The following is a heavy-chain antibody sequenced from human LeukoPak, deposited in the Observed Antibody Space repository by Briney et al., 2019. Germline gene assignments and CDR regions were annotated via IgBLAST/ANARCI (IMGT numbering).Heavy chain of an antibody. J-gene: IGHJ4*02. CDR2: ISGSGGST. Sequence: GGSLRLSCAASGFTFSSYAMGWVRQAPGKGLEWVSAISGSGGSTYYADSVKGRFTISRDNSKNTLYLQMNSLRAEDTAVYYCAKGTTIESGYLLYYFDYWGQGTLVTVSS. CDR1: GFTFSSYA. D-gene: IGHD3-3*01. V-gene: IGHV3-23*01. CDR3: AKGTTIESGYLLYYFDY.